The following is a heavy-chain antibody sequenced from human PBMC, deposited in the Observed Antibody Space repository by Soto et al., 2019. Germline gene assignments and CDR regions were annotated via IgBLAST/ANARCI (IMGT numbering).Heavy chain of an antibody. CDR3: ARAPPPPDY. CDR2: ISAYNGNT. CDR1: GYTFASYA. Sequence: QVQLVQSGAEVKKPGASVKVSCKASGYTFASYAISWMRQAPGQGLEWMGWISAYNGNTNYAQKLQGRATMTTDASTSRAHTELRSLRSDDTAAYSCARAPPPPDYWGQGTLGTVSS. V-gene: IGHV1-18*01. J-gene: IGHJ4*02.